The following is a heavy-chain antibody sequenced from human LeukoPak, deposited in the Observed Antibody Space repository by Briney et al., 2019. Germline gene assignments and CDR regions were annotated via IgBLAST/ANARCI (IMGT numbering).Heavy chain of an antibody. J-gene: IGHJ4*02. Sequence: SLGQSYAVSVFTFFSQPMRVPLQALSQRFSWVSVISISGEATYYAESVRGRFTISRDNSKNTVYLQMYSLRVEDTAVYYCAKEEVPNDYWGQGTLVTVSS. V-gene: IGHV3-23*01. CDR3: AKEEVPNDY. D-gene: IGHD2-2*01. CDR2: ISISGEAT. CDR1: VFTFFSQP.